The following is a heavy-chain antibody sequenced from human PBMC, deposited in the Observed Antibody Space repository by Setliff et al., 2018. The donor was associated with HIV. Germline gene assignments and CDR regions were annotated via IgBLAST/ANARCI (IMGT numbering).Heavy chain of an antibody. CDR1: GYTFTDYF. V-gene: IGHV1-2*02. D-gene: IGHD1-1*01. CDR3: ARQLSNSLEC. CDR2: ISPQSDER. J-gene: IGHJ4*02. Sequence: ASVKVSCKSSGYTFTDYFMHWVRQAPGQGLEWMGWISPQSDERNIPQRSRGRVTMTRDTSISTVYMELSGLRSDDTAMYFCARQLSNSLECWGQGTLVTVSS.